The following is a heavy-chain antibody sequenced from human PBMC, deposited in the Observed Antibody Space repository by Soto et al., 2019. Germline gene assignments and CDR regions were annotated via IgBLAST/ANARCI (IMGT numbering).Heavy chain of an antibody. CDR2: ISSSGSTI. D-gene: IGHD2-2*01. V-gene: IGHV3-48*03. Sequence: EVQLVESGGGLVQPGGSLRLSCAASGSTFSSYEMNWVRQAPGKGLEWVSYISSSGSTIYYADSVKGRFTISRDNAKNSLYLQMNSLRAEDTAVYYCARQYCSSTSCYPDWFDPWGQGTLVTVSS. J-gene: IGHJ5*02. CDR3: ARQYCSSTSCYPDWFDP. CDR1: GSTFSSYE.